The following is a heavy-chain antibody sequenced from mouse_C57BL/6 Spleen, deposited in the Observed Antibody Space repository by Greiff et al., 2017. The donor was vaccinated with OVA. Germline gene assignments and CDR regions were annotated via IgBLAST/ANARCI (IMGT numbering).Heavy chain of an antibody. J-gene: IGHJ1*03. CDR2: INPNNGGT. D-gene: IGHD1-1*01. Sequence: EVKLQQSGPELVKPGASVKISCKASGYTFTDYYMNWVKQSHGKSLEWIGDINPNNGGTSYNQKFKGKATLTVDKSSSTAYMELRSLTSEDSAVYYCARRRRYYYGSSYWYFDVWGTGTTVTVSS. V-gene: IGHV1-26*01. CDR3: ARRRRYYYGSSYWYFDV. CDR1: GYTFTDYY.